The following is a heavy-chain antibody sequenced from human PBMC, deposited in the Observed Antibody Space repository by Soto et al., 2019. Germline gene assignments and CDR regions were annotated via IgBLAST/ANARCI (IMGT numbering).Heavy chain of an antibody. J-gene: IGHJ6*02. CDR1: GGSVSSDNS. V-gene: IGHV4-4*02. CDR3: ARRQRFDFWSSYSYSTHGLDV. D-gene: IGHD3-3*01. Sequence: VQLQESGPGLVKPSGTLSLTCAVSGGSVSSDNSWTWVRQPPGKSLEWIGEVFHSGNSNSNPALKSRVTMSVDKSKNQFSLRLNSVTVADTAVYYCARRQRFDFWSSYSYSTHGLDVWGQRTKVAVSS. CDR2: VFHSGNS.